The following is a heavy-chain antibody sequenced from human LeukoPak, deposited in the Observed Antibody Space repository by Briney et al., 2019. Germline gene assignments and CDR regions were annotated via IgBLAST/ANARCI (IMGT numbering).Heavy chain of an antibody. CDR1: GGSMSPYH. J-gene: IGHJ4*02. Sequence: SETPSLTCTVSGGSMSPYHWGWIRQPPGKGLEWTGYIYYSGSTYYNPSLKSRVAISVDTSKNQFSLKLSSVTAADTAVYYCASFGSSGYSGYWGQGTLVTVSS. CDR2: IYYSGST. CDR3: ASFGSSGYSGY. V-gene: IGHV4-59*08. D-gene: IGHD3-22*01.